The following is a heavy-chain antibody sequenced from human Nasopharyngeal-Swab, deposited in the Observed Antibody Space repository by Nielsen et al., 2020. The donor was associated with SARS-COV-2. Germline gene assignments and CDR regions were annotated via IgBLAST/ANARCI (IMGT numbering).Heavy chain of an antibody. J-gene: IGHJ4*02. D-gene: IGHD6-6*01. CDR3: ARGERRAARPPGGYFDY. Sequence: GSLRLSCTVSGGPISSYYWSWIRQPPGKGLEWIGYIYYSGSTNYNPSLKSRVTISVDTSKNQFSLKLSSVTAADTAVYYCARGERRAARPPGGYFDYWGQGTLVTVSS. CDR2: IYYSGST. V-gene: IGHV4-59*01. CDR1: GGPISSYY.